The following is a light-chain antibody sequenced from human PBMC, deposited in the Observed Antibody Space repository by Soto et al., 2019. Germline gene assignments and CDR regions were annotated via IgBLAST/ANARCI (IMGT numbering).Light chain of an antibody. J-gene: IGLJ2*01. CDR3: SSYAGINNLV. Sequence: QSALTQPPSASGSPGQSVTISCTGISSDVGAYNYVSWYQQHPGKAPKFVIHEVSKRPSGVPDRFSGSKSGDTASLTVSGLQAEDEADYYCSSYAGINNLVFGGGTKVTVL. V-gene: IGLV2-8*01. CDR1: SSDVGAYNY. CDR2: EVS.